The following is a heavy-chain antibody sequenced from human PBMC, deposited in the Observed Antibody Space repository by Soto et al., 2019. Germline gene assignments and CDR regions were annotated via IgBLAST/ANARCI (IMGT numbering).Heavy chain of an antibody. CDR1: GFTFSDYD. D-gene: IGHD3-16*01. Sequence: QVQLVESGGGVVQPGWSLRLSCVTSGFTFSDYDMHWVRQAAGKGLEWVAVIRPDGSNRYYADSVKGRFTISRDISKNTLYLQMSSLRAEDTAVYFCARVGRPQHLLTGFDNWGQGTLVTVSS. CDR2: IRPDGSNR. V-gene: IGHV3-33*01. CDR3: ARVGRPQHLLTGFDN. J-gene: IGHJ5*02.